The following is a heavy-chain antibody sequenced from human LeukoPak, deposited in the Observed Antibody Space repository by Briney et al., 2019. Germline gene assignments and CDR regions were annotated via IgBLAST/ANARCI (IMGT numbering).Heavy chain of an antibody. CDR2: INHSGST. CDR3: ARGYDSSGYLYYYYYMDV. D-gene: IGHD3-22*01. Sequence: SETLSLTCGVYGGSFSGYYWSWIRQPPGKGLEWIGEINHSGSTNYNPSLKSRVTISVDTSKNQFSLKLSSVTAADTAVYYCARGYDSSGYLYYYYYMDVWGKGTTVTISS. J-gene: IGHJ6*03. CDR1: GGSFSGYY. V-gene: IGHV4-34*01.